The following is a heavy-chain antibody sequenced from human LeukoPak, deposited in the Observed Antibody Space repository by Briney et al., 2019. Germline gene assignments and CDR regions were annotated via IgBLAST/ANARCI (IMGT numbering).Heavy chain of an antibody. CDR2: ISGSGAST. CDR1: GFTFSSYV. D-gene: IGHD1-26*01. Sequence: GGSLRLSCAASGFTFSSYVMKWVRQAPGEGLEWVSGISGSGASTYYADSVKGRLTISGDNSKNTLYLQMNSLRAEDTAVYYCAKVGLGATTIDYWGQGTLVTVSS. CDR3: AKVGLGATTIDY. V-gene: IGHV3-23*01. J-gene: IGHJ4*02.